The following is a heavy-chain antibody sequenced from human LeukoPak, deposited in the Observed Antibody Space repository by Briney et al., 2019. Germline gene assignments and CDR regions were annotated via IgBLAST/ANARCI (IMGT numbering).Heavy chain of an antibody. CDR1: GFTFSSYA. J-gene: IGHJ4*02. CDR2: ISGSGGST. D-gene: IGHD6-19*01. CDR3: ARVGSGWYGGYFDY. Sequence: GGSLRLSCAASGFTFSSYAMSWVRQAPGKGLEWVSAISGSGGSTYYADSVKGRFTISRDNSKNTLYLQMNSLRAEDTAVYYCARVGSGWYGGYFDYWGQGTLVTVSS. V-gene: IGHV3-23*01.